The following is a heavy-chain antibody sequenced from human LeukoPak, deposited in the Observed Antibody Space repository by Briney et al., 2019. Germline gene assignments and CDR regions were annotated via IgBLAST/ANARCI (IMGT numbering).Heavy chain of an antibody. Sequence: GGSLRLSCTASGFTFSSYEMNWVRQAPGKGLEWVSYISSSGSTIYYADSVKGRFTISRDNAKNSLYLQMNSLRAEDTAVYYCARDLSPLSNYMGDYWGQGTLVTVSS. CDR3: ARDLSPLSNYMGDY. V-gene: IGHV3-48*03. J-gene: IGHJ4*02. CDR1: GFTFSSYE. CDR2: ISSSGSTI. D-gene: IGHD1-7*01.